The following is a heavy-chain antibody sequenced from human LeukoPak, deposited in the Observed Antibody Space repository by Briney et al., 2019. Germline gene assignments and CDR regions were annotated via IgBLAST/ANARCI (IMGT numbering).Heavy chain of an antibody. V-gene: IGHV3-21*01. CDR3: MSYDFWSGYNTFDY. Sequence: GGSLRLSCAASGFTFSSYSMNWVRQAPGKGLEWVSSISSSSSYIYYADSVKGRFTISRDNAKNSLYLQMNSLRAEDTAVYYCMSYDFWSGYNTFDYWGQGTLVTVSS. J-gene: IGHJ4*02. D-gene: IGHD3-3*01. CDR1: GFTFSSYS. CDR2: ISSSSSYI.